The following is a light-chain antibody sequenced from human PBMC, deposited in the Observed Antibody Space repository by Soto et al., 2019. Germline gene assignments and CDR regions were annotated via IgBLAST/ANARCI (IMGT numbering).Light chain of an antibody. CDR3: ASKTTSSTVL. CDR1: SSDVGGYNY. CDR2: EVS. Sequence: QSVLTQPASVSGSPGQSITISCTGTSSDVGGYNYVSWYQQHPDKAPKLMIYEVSNRPSGVSNRFSGSKSGDTASLTISGLQAEDEAVYYCASKTTSSTVLFGGGTKLTVL. J-gene: IGLJ2*01. V-gene: IGLV2-14*01.